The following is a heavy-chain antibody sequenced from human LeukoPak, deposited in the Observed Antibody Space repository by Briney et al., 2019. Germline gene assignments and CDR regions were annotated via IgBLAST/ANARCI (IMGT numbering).Heavy chain of an antibody. CDR1: GLTFSSYG. D-gene: IGHD3-10*01. CDR2: IWYDGSNK. J-gene: IGHJ4*02. V-gene: IGHV3-33*01. Sequence: GGSLRLSCAASGLTFSSYGMHWVRQAPGKGLEGVAVIWYDGSNKYYADSVKGRFTISRDNSKNTLYLQMKRLRAEDTAVYYCARDHGIHFYGAGSFYFDYWGQGTLVTVSS. CDR3: ARDHGIHFYGAGSFYFDY.